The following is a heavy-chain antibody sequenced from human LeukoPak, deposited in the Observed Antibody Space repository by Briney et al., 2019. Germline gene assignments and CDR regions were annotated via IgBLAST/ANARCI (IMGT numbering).Heavy chain of an antibody. J-gene: IGHJ6*02. CDR3: ARDQRITMVRGLITYYGMDV. V-gene: IGHV3-53*04. D-gene: IGHD3-10*01. CDR2: IYSGGST. CDR1: GFTVSSNY. Sequence: PGGSLRLSCAASGFTVSSNYMSWVRQAPGKGLEWVSVIYSGGSTYYADSVKGRFTISRHNSKNTLYLQMNSLRAEDTAVYYCARDQRITMVRGLITYYGMDVWGQGTTVTVSS.